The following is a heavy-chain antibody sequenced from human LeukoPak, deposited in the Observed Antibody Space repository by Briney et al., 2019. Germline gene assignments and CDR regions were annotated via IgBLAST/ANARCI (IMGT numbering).Heavy chain of an antibody. CDR2: VYYSGTT. CDR3: ARGAIVTATLMFDS. V-gene: IGHV4-59*01. Sequence: PSESLSPVYSASGGSISNYYWSWIRQPPGKGLEWIGNVYYSGTTYYNSSLKSRVTMSVDTSKNQFSLKLTSVTAADTAVYYCARGAIVTATLMFDSWGQGTLSTVSS. CDR1: GGSISNYY. J-gene: IGHJ4*02. D-gene: IGHD2-15*01.